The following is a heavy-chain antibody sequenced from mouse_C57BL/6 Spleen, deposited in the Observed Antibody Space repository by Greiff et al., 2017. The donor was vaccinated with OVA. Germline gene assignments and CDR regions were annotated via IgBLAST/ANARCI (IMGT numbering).Heavy chain of an antibody. V-gene: IGHV1-26*01. D-gene: IGHD3-3*01. CDR2: INPNNGGT. J-gene: IGHJ2*01. Sequence: VQLQQSGPELVKPGASVKISCKASGYTFTDYYMNWVKQSHGKSLEWIGDINPNNGGTSYNQKFKGKATLTVDKSSSTAYMELRSLTSEDSAVYYCARVLGYYFDYWGQGTTLTVSS. CDR3: ARVLGYYFDY. CDR1: GYTFTDYY.